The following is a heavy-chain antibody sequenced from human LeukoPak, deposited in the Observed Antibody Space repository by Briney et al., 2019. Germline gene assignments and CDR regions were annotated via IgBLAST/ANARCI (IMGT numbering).Heavy chain of an antibody. Sequence: AVKVSCKASGYTFSSSEISWVRQAAGQGGEWIGWISPYSGRTTYGHKFQSRVTLTTDRPTSPAYMELSSVRADDTAVYYCARENHPMGYSYKYYMDVWGKGTTVTVSS. CDR3: ARENHPMGYSYKYYMDV. V-gene: IGHV1-18*01. CDR2: ISPYSGRT. D-gene: IGHD5-12*01. CDR1: GYTFSSSE. J-gene: IGHJ6*03.